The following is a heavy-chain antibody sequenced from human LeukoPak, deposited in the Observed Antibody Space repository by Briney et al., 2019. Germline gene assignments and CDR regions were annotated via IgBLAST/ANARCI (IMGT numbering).Heavy chain of an antibody. J-gene: IGHJ3*02. CDR1: GGTFSSYA. V-gene: IGHV1-69*04. D-gene: IGHD2-15*01. Sequence: GASVKVSCKASGGTFSSYAISWVRQAPGQGLEWMGRIIPILGIANYAQKFQGRVTITADKSTSTAYMELSSLRSEDTAVYYCARGICSGGSCYPVDIWGQGTMVTVSS. CDR3: ARGICSGGSCYPVDI. CDR2: IIPILGIA.